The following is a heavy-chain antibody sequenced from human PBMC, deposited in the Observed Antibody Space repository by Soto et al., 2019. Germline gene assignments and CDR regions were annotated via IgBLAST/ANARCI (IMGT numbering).Heavy chain of an antibody. Sequence: SETLSLTCTVSGGSISSSSYYWGWTRQPPGKGLEWIGSLYYSGTTYYTYYNPSLKSRVTIFEDTSKNQFSLKLTSVTAADTAVYYCARQNDYPSKAWFDPWGQGTLVTVSS. D-gene: IGHD3-16*01. V-gene: IGHV4-39*01. CDR2: LYYSGTTYYT. J-gene: IGHJ5*02. CDR3: ARQNDYPSKAWFDP. CDR1: GGSISSSSYY.